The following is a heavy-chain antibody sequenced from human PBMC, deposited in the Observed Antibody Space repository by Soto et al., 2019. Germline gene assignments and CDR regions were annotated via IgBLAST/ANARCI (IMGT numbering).Heavy chain of an antibody. Sequence: TLSLTCTVSGGSISSGDYYWSWIRQPPGKGLEWIGYIYYSGSTYYNPSLKSRVTISVDTSKNQFSLKLSSVTAADTAVYYCARDRGYSYGLPLYFDYWGQGTLVTVSS. CDR3: ARDRGYSYGLPLYFDY. V-gene: IGHV4-30-4*01. CDR2: IYYSGST. CDR1: GGSISSGDYY. D-gene: IGHD5-18*01. J-gene: IGHJ4*02.